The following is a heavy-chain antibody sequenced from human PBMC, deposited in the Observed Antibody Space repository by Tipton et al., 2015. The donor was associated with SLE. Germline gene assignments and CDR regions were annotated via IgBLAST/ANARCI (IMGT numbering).Heavy chain of an antibody. J-gene: IGHJ3*02. Sequence: TLSLTCTVSGGSLSSYYWSWIRQPAGKGLEWIGRIYASGSTEYNPSLKSRVTISVDPSKNQFSLRLTSLTAADTAVYYCARVVDSFSDAFDIWGQGSLVTVSS. D-gene: IGHD3-22*01. CDR2: IYASGST. CDR3: ARVVDSFSDAFDI. CDR1: GGSLSSYY. V-gene: IGHV4-4*07.